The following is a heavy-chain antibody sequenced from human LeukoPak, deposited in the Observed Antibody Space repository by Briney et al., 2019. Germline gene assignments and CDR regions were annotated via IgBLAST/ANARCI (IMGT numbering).Heavy chain of an antibody. D-gene: IGHD1-26*01. CDR1: GGSISSYY. CDR3: ARGRAAGARNAFDI. V-gene: IGHV4-59*01. CDR2: IYYSGST. J-gene: IGHJ3*02. Sequence: SETLSLTCTVSGGSISSYYWSWIRQPPGKGLEWIGYIYYSGSTNYNPSLKSRVTISVDTSKNQFSLRLSSVTAADTAVYYCARGRAAGARNAFDIWGQGTMVTVSS.